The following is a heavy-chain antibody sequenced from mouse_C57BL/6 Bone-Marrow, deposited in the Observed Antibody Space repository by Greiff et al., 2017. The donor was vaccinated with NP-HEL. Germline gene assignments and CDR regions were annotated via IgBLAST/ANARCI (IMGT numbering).Heavy chain of an antibody. CDR2: INPSNGGT. CDR3: AREGVYYGRRALYYYAMDY. Sequence: QVQLQQPGTELVKPGASVKLSCKASGYTFTSYWMHWVKQRPGQGLEWIGNINPSNGGTNYNEKFKSKATLTVDKSSSTAYMQLSSLTSEDSAVYDCAREGVYYGRRALYYYAMDYWGQGTSVTVSS. V-gene: IGHV1-53*01. CDR1: GYTFTSYW. D-gene: IGHD1-1*01. J-gene: IGHJ4*01.